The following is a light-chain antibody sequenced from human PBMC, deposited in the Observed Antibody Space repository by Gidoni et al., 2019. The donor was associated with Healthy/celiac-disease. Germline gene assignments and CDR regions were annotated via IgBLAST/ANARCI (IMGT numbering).Light chain of an antibody. J-gene: IGLJ2*01. CDR2: DVS. Sequence: QSALTQPRPVSGSPGQSVTISCTGTSSDVGGYNYVSWYQQHPGKAPKLMFYDVSKRPSGVPDRFSGSKSGNTASLTISGLQAEDEADYYFCSYAGSYPLFGGGTKLTVL. CDR1: SSDVGGYNY. V-gene: IGLV2-11*01. CDR3: CSYAGSYPL.